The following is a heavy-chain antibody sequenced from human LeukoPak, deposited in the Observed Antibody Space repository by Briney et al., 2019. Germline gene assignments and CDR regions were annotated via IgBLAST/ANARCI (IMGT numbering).Heavy chain of an antibody. D-gene: IGHD3-10*01. CDR2: IKSKTDGGTT. CDR1: GFTFSNAW. CDR3: TTGLYYYGSGSLRVDY. J-gene: IGHJ4*02. V-gene: IGHV3-15*01. Sequence: PGGSLRLSCAASGFTFSNAWMSWVRQAPGKGLEWVGRIKSKTDGGTTDYAAPVKGRFTISRDDSKNTLYLQMNSLKTEDTAVYYCTTGLYYYGSGSLRVDYWGQGTLVTVSS.